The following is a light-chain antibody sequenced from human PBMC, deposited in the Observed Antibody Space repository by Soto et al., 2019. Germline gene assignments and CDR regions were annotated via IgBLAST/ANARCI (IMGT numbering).Light chain of an antibody. CDR3: SSYAGSNNWV. J-gene: IGLJ3*02. Sequence: QSALTQPPSASGSAGQSVTISCTGTSSDVGGYKYVSWYQQHPGKAPKTMIYEVSKRPSGVPDRFSGSKSGNTASLTVSGLQAEYEADYYCSSYAGSNNWVFGGGTKLTVL. CDR2: EVS. CDR1: SSDVGGYKY. V-gene: IGLV2-8*01.